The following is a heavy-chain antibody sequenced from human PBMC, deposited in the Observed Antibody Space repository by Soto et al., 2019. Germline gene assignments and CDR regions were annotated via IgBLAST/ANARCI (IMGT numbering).Heavy chain of an antibody. Sequence: SGPTLLNPTQTLTLTCTCSGFALSTRGVGVGWIRQPPGKALEWLALIYWHDEKRYNPSLKSRLTITKDTSKNQVVLTMTNVDPVDTGTYYCAHRHPSAVGTDRYCFGSWGQGSLVTISS. D-gene: IGHD6-13*01. V-gene: IGHV2-5*01. CDR2: IYWHDEK. CDR1: GFALSTRGVG. J-gene: IGHJ5*01. CDR3: AHRHPSAVGTDRYCFGS.